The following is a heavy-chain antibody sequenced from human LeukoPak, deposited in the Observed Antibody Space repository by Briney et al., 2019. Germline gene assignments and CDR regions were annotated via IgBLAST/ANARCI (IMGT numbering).Heavy chain of an antibody. D-gene: IGHD1-7*01. V-gene: IGHV3-48*01. CDR3: ARDLFGGNYLYDF. CDR1: GFTFSSYS. CDR2: ISSSSSTI. J-gene: IGHJ4*02. Sequence: PGGSLRLSCAASGFTFSSYSMNWVRQAPGKGLEWVSYISSSSSTIYYADSVKGRFTISRDNAKNSLYLQMNSLRAEDTAVYYFARDLFGGNYLYDFWGRGTLVTVSS.